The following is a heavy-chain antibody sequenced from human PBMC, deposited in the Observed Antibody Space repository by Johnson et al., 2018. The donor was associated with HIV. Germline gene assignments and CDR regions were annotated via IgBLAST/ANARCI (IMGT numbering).Heavy chain of an antibody. CDR3: ASDNGGPASSVLELGDNVRGLLGLRWAM. CDR2: IWFDGSNK. Sequence: VQLVESGGGVVQPGRSLRLSCAASGFTFSNYGMHWVRQAPGKGLEWVAVIWFDGSNKYYADSVKGRFTISRDDSKNMLYLQMNSLKTEDTAVYYCASDNGGPASSVLELGDNVRGLLGLRWAMWG. V-gene: IGHV3-33*01. J-gene: IGHJ1*01. CDR1: GFTFSNYG. D-gene: IGHD3-10*02.